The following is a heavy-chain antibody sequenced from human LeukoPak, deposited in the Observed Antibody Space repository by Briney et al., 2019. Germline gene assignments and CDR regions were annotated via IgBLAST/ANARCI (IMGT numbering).Heavy chain of an antibody. J-gene: IGHJ6*03. CDR2: IRSGGNPK. V-gene: IGHV3-48*03. CDR3: AREGGESYYMDV. CDR1: GFTFTNYE. Sequence: SGGSLRLSCVASGFTFTNYEMNWVRQAPGKGLEWVSYIRSGGNPKYYADSVKGRVTISRDDAKNSLYLQMNSLRAEDTAVYYCAREGGESYYMDVWGKGTTVTISS. D-gene: IGHD2-21*01.